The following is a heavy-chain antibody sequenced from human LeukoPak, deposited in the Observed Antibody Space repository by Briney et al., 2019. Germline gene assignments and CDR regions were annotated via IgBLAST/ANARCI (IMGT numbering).Heavy chain of an antibody. D-gene: IGHD3-16*01. V-gene: IGHV4-61*02. CDR3: ARGRDDDVWGSYPTCFDF. CDR1: GGSFSSGTYY. J-gene: IGHJ4*02. CDR2: IYNSGST. Sequence: PSETLSLTCTVSGGSFSSGTYYWTWIRQPAGKGLEWIGRIYNSGSTSYNPSLKSRVTLSMDTSRNQFSLKLSSVTAADTAVYYCARGRDDDVWGSYPTCFDFWGQGTLVTVSS.